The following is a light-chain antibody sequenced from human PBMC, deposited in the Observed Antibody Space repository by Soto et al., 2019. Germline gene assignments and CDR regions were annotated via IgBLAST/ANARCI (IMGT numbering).Light chain of an antibody. CDR3: QQYGRSPWT. Sequence: IVLTQSPATLSVSPGERATLSCRASQSVSSNLAWYQQKPGQAPRLLIYGASTRATGVPARFSGSGSGTEFTLTISGLEPEDFAVYYCQQYGRSPWTFGQGTKVDFK. CDR1: QSVSSN. J-gene: IGKJ1*01. V-gene: IGKV3D-15*01. CDR2: GAS.